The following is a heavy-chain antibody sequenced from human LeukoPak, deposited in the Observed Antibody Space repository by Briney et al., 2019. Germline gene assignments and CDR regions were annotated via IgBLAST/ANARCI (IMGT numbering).Heavy chain of an antibody. Sequence: GGSLRLSCAASGFTFSNYWMHWVRQAPGEALMWVSRIKSDGSSTTYADSVKGRFTISRDNAKNTLYLQMNSLRAEDTAVFYCSRDSLSSCGGDCYSGLDVWGQGTTVTVSS. D-gene: IGHD2-21*02. V-gene: IGHV3-74*01. CDR3: SRDSLSSCGGDCYSGLDV. CDR1: GFTFSNYW. CDR2: IKSDGSST. J-gene: IGHJ6*02.